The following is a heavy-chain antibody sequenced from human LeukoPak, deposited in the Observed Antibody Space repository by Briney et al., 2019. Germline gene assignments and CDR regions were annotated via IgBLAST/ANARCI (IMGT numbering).Heavy chain of an antibody. V-gene: IGHV4-34*01. CDR1: GGSFSGYY. CDR3: ARTGDSSGYYFNYFEY. CDR2: INHSGST. D-gene: IGHD3-22*01. Sequence: SETLSLTCAVYGGSFSGYYWSWIRQPPGKGREWIGEINHSGSTNYNPSLKSLFTISVDTSKNQFSLKLSSVTAADPALYYCARTGDSSGYYFNYFEYWGQGTLVTVSS. J-gene: IGHJ4*02.